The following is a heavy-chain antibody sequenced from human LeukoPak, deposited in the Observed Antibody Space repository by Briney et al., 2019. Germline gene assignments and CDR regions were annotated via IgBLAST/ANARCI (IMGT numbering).Heavy chain of an antibody. CDR1: GFTFSSYW. J-gene: IGHJ5*02. CDR3: ARVALSQGLDA. CDR2: LNSDGSST. Sequence: GGSLRLSCAASGFTFSSYWMHWVRQAPGKGLVWVSRLNSDGSSTVYADSVKGRFTISRDNAENKVYLQMNSLRVEDTAVYYCARVALSQGLDAWGQGTLVTVSS. D-gene: IGHD3-10*01. V-gene: IGHV3-74*01.